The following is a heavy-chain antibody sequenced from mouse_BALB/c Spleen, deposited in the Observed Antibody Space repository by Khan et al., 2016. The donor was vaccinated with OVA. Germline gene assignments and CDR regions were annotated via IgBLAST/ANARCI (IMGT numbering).Heavy chain of an antibody. CDR2: IAPANGNT. V-gene: IGHV14-3*02. D-gene: IGHD2-10*02. CDR3: ARPSYDPRDFEV. CDR1: GFNIKDTY. Sequence: VQLQQSGAELVKPGASVKLSCTASGFNIKDTYLHWVKQRPEQGLEWIGRIAPANGNTQYDPKFQGKAAITSDTSSNTSYLQLNSLTSADTAVYYCARPSYDPRDFEVGGAGTTVTGSS. J-gene: IGHJ1*01.